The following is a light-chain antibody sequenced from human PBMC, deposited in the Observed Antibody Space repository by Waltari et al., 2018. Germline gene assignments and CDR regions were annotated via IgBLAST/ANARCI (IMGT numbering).Light chain of an antibody. V-gene: IGLV1-40*01. CDR3: QSYDSDLNAVL. Sequence: QSVLTQPPSVSGAPGQSVTISCTGSSSNIGAGYDVHWYQQIPGSAPKVLIYRGDHGPSGVPGRFSGSKSGTSASLSVTGLHVEDEADYFCQSYDSDLNAVLFGGGTKLTVL. CDR2: RGD. CDR1: SSNIGAGYD. J-gene: IGLJ2*01.